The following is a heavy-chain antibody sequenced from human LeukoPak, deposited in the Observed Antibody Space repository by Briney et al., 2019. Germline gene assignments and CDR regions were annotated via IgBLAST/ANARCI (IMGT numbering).Heavy chain of an antibody. D-gene: IGHD5-24*01. CDR2: IYYSGST. CDR1: GGSISSSSYY. J-gene: IGHJ4*02. Sequence: SETLSLTCTVSGGSISSSSYYRGWIRQPPGKGLEWIGSIYYSGSTYYNPSLKSRVTISVDTSKNQFSLKLSSVTAADTAVYYCARVKVETLEVLAVDWGQGTLVTVSS. CDR3: ARVKVETLEVLAVD. V-gene: IGHV4-39*07.